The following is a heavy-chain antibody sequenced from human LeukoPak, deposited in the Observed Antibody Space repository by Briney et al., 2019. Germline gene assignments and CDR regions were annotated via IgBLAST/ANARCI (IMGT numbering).Heavy chain of an antibody. D-gene: IGHD2/OR15-2a*01. Sequence: SETLSLTCTVSGGSISSYYRSWIRQPAGKGLDWIGRIYTSGSTNYNPSLKSRVTMSVDTSKNQFSLKLSSVTAADTAVYYCAKGGSTNFYYGDVWGQGTTVTVSS. CDR1: GGSISSYY. CDR3: AKGGSTNFYYGDV. J-gene: IGHJ6*02. CDR2: IYTSGST. V-gene: IGHV4-4*07.